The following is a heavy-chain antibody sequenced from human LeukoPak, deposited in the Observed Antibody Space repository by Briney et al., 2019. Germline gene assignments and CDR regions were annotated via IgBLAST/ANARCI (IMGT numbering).Heavy chain of an antibody. CDR1: GFTVSSNY. J-gene: IGHJ4*02. CDR3: ARDLIVGATLGSDY. D-gene: IGHD1-26*01. Sequence: GSLRLSCAASGFTVSSNYMSWVRQAPGKGLEWVSVIYSGGSTYYADSVKGRFTISRDNSKNTLYLQMNSLRAEDTAVYYCARDLIVGATLGSDYWGQGTLVTVSS. V-gene: IGHV3-53*01. CDR2: IYSGGST.